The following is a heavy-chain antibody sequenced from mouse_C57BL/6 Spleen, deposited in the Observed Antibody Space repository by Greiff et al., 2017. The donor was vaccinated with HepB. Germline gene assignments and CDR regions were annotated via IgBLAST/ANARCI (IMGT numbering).Heavy chain of an antibody. CDR3: ARGTVVGKGYFDV. Sequence: QVQLQQPGAELVMPGASVKLSCKASGYTFTSYWMHWVKQRPGQGLEWIGEIDPSDSYTNYNQKFKGKSTLTVDKSSSTAYMQLSSLTSEDSAVYYCARGTVVGKGYFDVWGTGTTVTVSS. D-gene: IGHD1-1*01. CDR1: GYTFTSYW. CDR2: IDPSDSYT. V-gene: IGHV1-69*01. J-gene: IGHJ1*03.